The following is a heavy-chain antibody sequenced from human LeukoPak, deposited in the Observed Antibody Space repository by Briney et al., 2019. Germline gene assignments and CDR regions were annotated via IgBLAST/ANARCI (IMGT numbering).Heavy chain of an antibody. CDR2: IYYSGST. Sequence: SETLSLTCTVSGGSISSGSYYWSWIRQPPGKGLEWIGYIYYSGSTNYNPSLKSRVTISLDTSKNQFSLKLSSVTAADTAVYYCARERAYYDILPRWFDPWGQGTLVTVSS. CDR3: ARERAYYDILPRWFDP. J-gene: IGHJ5*02. D-gene: IGHD3-9*01. V-gene: IGHV4-61*01. CDR1: GGSISSGSYY.